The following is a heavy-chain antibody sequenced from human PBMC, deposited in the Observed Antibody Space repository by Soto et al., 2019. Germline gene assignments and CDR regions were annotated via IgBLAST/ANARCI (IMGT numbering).Heavy chain of an antibody. Sequence: QVQLQQWGAGLLKPSETLSLTCAVYGGSFSGYYWSWIRQPPGKGLEWIGEINHSGSTNYNPSLKSRVTISVDTPKNQFSLKLSSVTAADTAVYYWARGRSVTTEYYYYYYYMDVWGKGTTVTVSS. D-gene: IGHD4-17*01. J-gene: IGHJ6*03. CDR3: ARGRSVTTEYYYYYYYMDV. CDR1: GGSFSGYY. V-gene: IGHV4-34*01. CDR2: INHSGST.